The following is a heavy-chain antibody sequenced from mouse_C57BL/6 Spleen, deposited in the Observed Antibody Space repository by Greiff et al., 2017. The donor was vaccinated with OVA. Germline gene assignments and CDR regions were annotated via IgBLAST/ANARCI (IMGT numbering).Heavy chain of an antibody. CDR2: IYPSDSET. CDR3: ARKPYCYDSSYGLGAMDY. D-gene: IGHD1-1*01. V-gene: IGHV1-61*01. Sequence: VQLQQPGAELVRPGSSVKLSCKASGYTFTSYWMDWVKQRPGQGLEWIGNIYPSDSETHYNQKFKDKATLTVDKSSSTAYMQLSSLTSEDSAVYYCARKPYCYDSSYGLGAMDYWGQGTSVTVSS. J-gene: IGHJ4*01. CDR1: GYTFTSYW.